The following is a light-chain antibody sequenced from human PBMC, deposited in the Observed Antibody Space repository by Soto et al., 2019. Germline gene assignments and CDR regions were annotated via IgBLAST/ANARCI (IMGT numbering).Light chain of an antibody. CDR3: QQYGTSPWT. V-gene: IGKV3-20*01. J-gene: IGKJ1*01. Sequence: EIVLTQSPGTLSLSPGDRATLSCRASQSVNSNFLAWYQQKPGQAPRLLIYGASSRATGIPDTFSGSGSGTDFTLTISRLEPGGFAVYYCQQYGTSPWTFGQGTKVEIK. CDR2: GAS. CDR1: QSVNSNF.